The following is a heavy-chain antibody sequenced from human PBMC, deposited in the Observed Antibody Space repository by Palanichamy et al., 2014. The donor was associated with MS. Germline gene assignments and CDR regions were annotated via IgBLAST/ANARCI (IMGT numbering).Heavy chain of an antibody. J-gene: IGHJ4*02. CDR1: GFTFSSYT. V-gene: IGHV3-23*01. CDR2: ISGSSGST. D-gene: IGHD3-22*01. Sequence: EVQLLEVWGRAWYSLGGPVRLSCAASGFTFSSYTMSWVRQAPGKGLEWVSAISGSSGSTYYADSVKGRVTISRDNSKNTLSLQMNSLRAEDTAVYYCALDGGYFDYWGQGTLVTVSS. CDR3: ALDGGYFDY.